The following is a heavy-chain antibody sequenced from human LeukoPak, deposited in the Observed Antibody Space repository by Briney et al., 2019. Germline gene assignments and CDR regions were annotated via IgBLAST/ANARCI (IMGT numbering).Heavy chain of an antibody. J-gene: IGHJ6*02. Sequence: PGGSLRLSCAASGFTFSSYSMNWVRQAPGKGLEWVASISSSSSYIYYADSVKGRFTISRDNSKNTLYLQMNSLRAEDTAVYYYARASVTDMVKDYYYGMDVWGQGTTVTVSS. CDR1: GFTFSSYS. D-gene: IGHD5-18*01. CDR3: ARASVTDMVKDYYYGMDV. V-gene: IGHV3-21*03. CDR2: ISSSSSYI.